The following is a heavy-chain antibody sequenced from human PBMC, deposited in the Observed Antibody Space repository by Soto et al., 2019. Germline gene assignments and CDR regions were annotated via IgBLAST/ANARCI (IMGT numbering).Heavy chain of an antibody. CDR1: GFTFDDYT. Sequence: PGGSLRLSCAASGFTFDDYTMHWVRQAPGKGLKWVSLISWDGGSTYYADSVKGRFTISRDNSKNSLYLQMNSLRTEDTALYYCAKDKSPCSSTSCYYYYGMDVWGQGTTVTV. CDR2: ISWDGGST. V-gene: IGHV3-43*01. D-gene: IGHD2-2*01. J-gene: IGHJ6*02. CDR3: AKDKSPCSSTSCYYYYGMDV.